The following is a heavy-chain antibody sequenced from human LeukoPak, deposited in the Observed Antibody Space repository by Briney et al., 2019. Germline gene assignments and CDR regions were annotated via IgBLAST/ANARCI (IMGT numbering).Heavy chain of an antibody. CDR1: GFTFSSYG. J-gene: IGHJ4*02. Sequence: SGGSLRLSCAASGFTFSSYGMHWVRQAPGKGLEWVAVISYDGSNKYYADSVKGRFTISRDNSKNTLYLQMNSLRAEDTAVYYCARNSGSYSDYWGQGTLVTVSS. CDR3: ARNSGSYSDY. D-gene: IGHD1-26*01. CDR2: ISYDGSNK. V-gene: IGHV3-30*03.